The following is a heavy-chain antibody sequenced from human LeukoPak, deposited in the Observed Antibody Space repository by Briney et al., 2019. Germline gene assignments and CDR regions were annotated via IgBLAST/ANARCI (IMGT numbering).Heavy chain of an antibody. CDR3: ANLMPTVTTYD. V-gene: IGHV3-30*02. CDR2: IRYDGSTK. CDR1: GFTFSSYG. Sequence: SGGSLRLSCAASGFTFSSYGMHWVRQAPGKGLEWVAFIRYDGSTKYYADSVKGRFTISRDNSKNTLYLQMNSLRAEDTAVYYCANLMPTVTTYDWGQGTLVTVSS. J-gene: IGHJ4*02. D-gene: IGHD4-17*01.